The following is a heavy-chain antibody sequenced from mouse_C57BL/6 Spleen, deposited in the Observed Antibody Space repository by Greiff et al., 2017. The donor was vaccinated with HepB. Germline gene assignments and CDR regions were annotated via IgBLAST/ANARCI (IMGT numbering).Heavy chain of an antibody. D-gene: IGHD4-1*01. CDR3: ARRRNWEGYAMDY. V-gene: IGHV5-12*01. J-gene: IGHJ4*01. CDR2: ISNGGGST. CDR1: GFTFSDYY. Sequence: EVKLVESGGGLVQPGGSLKLSCAASGFTFSDYYMYWVRQTPEKRLEWVAYISNGGGSTYYPDTVKGRFTISRDNAKNTLYLQMSRLKSEDTAMYYCARRRNWEGYAMDYWDQGTSVTVAS.